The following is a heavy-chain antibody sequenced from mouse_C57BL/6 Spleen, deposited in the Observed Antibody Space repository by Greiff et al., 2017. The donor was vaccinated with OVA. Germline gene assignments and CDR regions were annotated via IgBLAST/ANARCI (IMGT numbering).Heavy chain of an antibody. J-gene: IGHJ2*01. Sequence: VHLVESGPGLVAPSQSLSITCTVSGFSLTSYAISWVRQPPGKGLEWLGVIWPGGGTNYNSALKSRLSISKDNSKSQVFLKMNSLQTDDTARYYCARTDTAVVAPYYFDYWGQGTTLTVSS. CDR1: GFSLTSYA. D-gene: IGHD1-1*01. CDR2: IWPGGGT. V-gene: IGHV2-9-1*01. CDR3: ARTDTAVVAPYYFDY.